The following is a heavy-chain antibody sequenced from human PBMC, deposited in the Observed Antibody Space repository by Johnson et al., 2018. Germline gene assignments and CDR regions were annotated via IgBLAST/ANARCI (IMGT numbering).Heavy chain of an antibody. J-gene: IGHJ6*03. D-gene: IGHD3-22*01. CDR1: GGSISSSSYY. Sequence: QVQLQQWGAGLLKPSETLSLTCTVSGGSISSSSYYWGWIRQPPGKGLEWIGSIYYSGSTNYNPSLKRPVTITVDTSKNQFSLKLSSVTAADPAVYYCARVYYDSSGYYYPGPGYYYYYMDVWGKGTTVTVSS. V-gene: IGHV4-39*07. CDR3: ARVYYDSSGYYYPGPGYYYYYMDV. CDR2: IYYSGST.